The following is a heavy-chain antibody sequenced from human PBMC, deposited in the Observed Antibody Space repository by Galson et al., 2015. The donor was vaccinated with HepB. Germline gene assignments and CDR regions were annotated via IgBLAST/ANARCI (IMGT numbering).Heavy chain of an antibody. Sequence: SLRLSCAASGFTFGDYAMSWFRQAPGKGLEWVGFIRSKAYGGTTEYAASVKGRFTISRDDSKSIAYLQMNSLKTEDTAVYYCTRDRCGEGSGGSCYRGDYFDYWGQGTLVTVSS. J-gene: IGHJ4*02. V-gene: IGHV3-49*03. CDR1: GFTFGDYA. D-gene: IGHD2-15*01. CDR2: IRSKAYGGTT. CDR3: TRDRCGEGSGGSCYRGDYFDY.